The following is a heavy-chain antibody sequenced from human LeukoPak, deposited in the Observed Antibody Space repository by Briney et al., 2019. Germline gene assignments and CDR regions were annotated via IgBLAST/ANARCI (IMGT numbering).Heavy chain of an antibody. CDR1: GASISSYY. Sequence: SETLSLTCTVSGASISSYYWSSIRQPPGKGLEWHGYIYYSGTTNYNPSLKSRATISVDTSKNQFSRKRSSGAPAATPWFYVARDLGGIAVAGAFDYWGQGTLVTVSS. CDR2: IYYSGTT. J-gene: IGHJ4*02. V-gene: IGHV4-59*01. CDR3: ARDLGGIAVAGAFDY. D-gene: IGHD6-19*01.